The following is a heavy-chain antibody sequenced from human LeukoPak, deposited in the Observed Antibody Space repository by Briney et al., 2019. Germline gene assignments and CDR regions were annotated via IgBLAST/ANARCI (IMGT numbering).Heavy chain of an antibody. D-gene: IGHD3-16*01. Sequence: WASVKLSCKASGYTFTSYDIKWVRQATGQGLEWMGRMNPNSGNTGYAQKFQGRVTMTRNTSISTAYMELSSLTSEDTAVYYCARRGKGLGYYMDVWGKGTTVTISS. J-gene: IGHJ6*03. CDR2: MNPNSGNT. CDR3: ARRGKGLGYYMDV. V-gene: IGHV1-8*01. CDR1: GYTFTSYD.